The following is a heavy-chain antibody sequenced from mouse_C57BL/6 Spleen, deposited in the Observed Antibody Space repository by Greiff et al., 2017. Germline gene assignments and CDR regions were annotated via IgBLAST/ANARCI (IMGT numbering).Heavy chain of an antibody. CDR1: GYTFTDYN. J-gene: IGHJ3*01. CDR3: ARGSTFSY. Sequence: EVQLQESGPELVKPGASVKIPCKASGYTFTDYNMDWVKQSHGKSLEWIGDINPNNGGTIYNQKFKGKATLTVDKSSSTAYMELRSLTSEDPAVYYFARGSTFSYWGQGTLVTVSA. D-gene: IGHD2-1*01. CDR2: INPNNGGT. V-gene: IGHV1-18*01.